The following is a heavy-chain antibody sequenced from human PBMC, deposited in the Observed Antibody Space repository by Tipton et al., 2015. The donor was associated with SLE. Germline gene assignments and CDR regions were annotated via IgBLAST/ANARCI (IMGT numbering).Heavy chain of an antibody. CDR3: ARDHILTGYYPYFDY. J-gene: IGHJ4*02. V-gene: IGHV3-7*01. CDR1: GFSFRSYW. CDR2: IKQSGTET. D-gene: IGHD3-9*01. Sequence: SLRLSCVVSGFSFRSYWMSWVRQAPGKGLEWVANIKQSGTETDYVDSVRGRFTISRDNAKNSLYLQMNSLRAEDTAVYYCARDHILTGYYPYFDYWGQGNLVTVSS.